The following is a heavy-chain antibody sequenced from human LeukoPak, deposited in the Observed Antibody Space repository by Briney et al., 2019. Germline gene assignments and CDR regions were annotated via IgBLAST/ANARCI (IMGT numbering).Heavy chain of an antibody. CDR2: ISSSSSYI. Sequence: GGSLRLSCAASGFTFSSYAMSWVRQAPGKGLEWVSSISSSSSYIYYADSVKGRFTISRDNAKNSLYLQMNSLRAEDTAVYYCARGSGSGYDYDYWGQGTLVTVSS. D-gene: IGHD5-12*01. J-gene: IGHJ4*02. CDR1: GFTFSSYA. CDR3: ARGSGSGYDYDY. V-gene: IGHV3-21*01.